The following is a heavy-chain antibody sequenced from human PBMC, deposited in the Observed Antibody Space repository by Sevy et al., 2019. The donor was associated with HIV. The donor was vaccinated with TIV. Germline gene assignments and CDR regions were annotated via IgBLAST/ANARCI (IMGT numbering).Heavy chain of an antibody. J-gene: IGHJ4*02. D-gene: IGHD4-17*01. CDR1: GYTFTSYG. Sequence: ASVKVSCKASGYTFTSYGISWVRQAPGQGLEWMGWISAYNGNTNYAQKLQGRVTMTTDTSTSTAYMELRSLGSDDTAVYYCAGGEMTTGERRGPEIWGQGTLVTVSS. V-gene: IGHV1-18*01. CDR2: ISAYNGNT. CDR3: AGGEMTTGERRGPEI.